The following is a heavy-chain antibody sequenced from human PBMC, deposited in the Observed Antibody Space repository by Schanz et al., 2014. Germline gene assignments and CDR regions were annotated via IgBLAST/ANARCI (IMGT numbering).Heavy chain of an antibody. CDR3: ARDKGGLIPFDY. CDR1: GLTFSNHA. CDR2: MNQDGSVK. V-gene: IGHV3-7*01. D-gene: IGHD2-15*01. J-gene: IGHJ4*02. Sequence: EVQLVESGGGLVQPGGSLRLSCAASGLTFSNHAMSWVRQAPGKGLEWVANMNQDGSVKNYVDSVKGRFTISRDNAKNSLYLQMNSLRAEDTAVYYCARDKGGLIPFDYWGQGTLVAVSS.